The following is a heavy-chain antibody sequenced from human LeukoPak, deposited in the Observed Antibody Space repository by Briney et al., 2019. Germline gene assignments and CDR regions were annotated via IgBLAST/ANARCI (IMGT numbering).Heavy chain of an antibody. J-gene: IGHJ4*02. V-gene: IGHV3-30*02. CDR1: GFTFSSYG. Sequence: GGSLRLSCAASGFTFSSYGMHWVRQAPGKGLEWVAFIRYDGSNKYYADSVKGRFTISRDNSKNTLYLQMNSLRAEDTAVYYCANSICGRDCHSIDYWGQGTLVTVSS. CDR2: IRYDGSNK. CDR3: ANSICGRDCHSIDY. D-gene: IGHD2-21*01.